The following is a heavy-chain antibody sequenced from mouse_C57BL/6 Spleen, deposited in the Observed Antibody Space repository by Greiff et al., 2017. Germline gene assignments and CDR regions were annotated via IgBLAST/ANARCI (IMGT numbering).Heavy chain of an antibody. V-gene: IGHV14-1*01. Sequence: VQLQQSGAELVRPGASVKLSCTASGFNIKDYYMHWVKQRPEQGLEWIGRIDPEDGDTEYAPQFQGKATMTADTSSNTAYLQLSSLTSEDTAVYYCTTPDYYGSSSFAYWGQGTLVTVSA. CDR3: TTPDYYGSSSFAY. CDR1: GFNIKDYY. D-gene: IGHD1-1*01. CDR2: IDPEDGDT. J-gene: IGHJ3*01.